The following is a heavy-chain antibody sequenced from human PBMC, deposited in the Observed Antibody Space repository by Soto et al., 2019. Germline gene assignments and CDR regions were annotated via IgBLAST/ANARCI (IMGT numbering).Heavy chain of an antibody. CDR3: ARTYDILTGYSRVPYYYGMDV. CDR1: GASFSGYY. V-gene: IGHV4-34*01. D-gene: IGHD3-9*01. CDR2: INHSGST. J-gene: IGHJ6*02. Sequence: SETLSLTCAVYGASFSGYYWTWIRQPPGTGLEWIGEINHSGSTNYNPSLKSRVNISVDTSKNQFSLKLSSVTAADTAVYYCARTYDILTGYSRVPYYYGMDVWGQGTTVTVSS.